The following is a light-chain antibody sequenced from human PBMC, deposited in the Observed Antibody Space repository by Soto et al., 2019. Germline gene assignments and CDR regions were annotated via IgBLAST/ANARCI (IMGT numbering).Light chain of an antibody. CDR1: QTIITY. CDR2: AAS. CDR3: QQTYNIPLT. V-gene: IGKV1-39*01. J-gene: IGKJ4*01. Sequence: DIQMTQSPSSLSASVGDRVMMTRRASQTIITYVNWYQQIPGKAPKLLIYAASNLHSGAPSRFTGSGSGTEFTLTINSLQPADSATYYCQQTYNIPLTFGGGTKVEIK.